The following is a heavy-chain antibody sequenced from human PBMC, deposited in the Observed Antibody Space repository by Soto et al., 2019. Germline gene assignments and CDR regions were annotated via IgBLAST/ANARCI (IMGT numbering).Heavy chain of an antibody. J-gene: IGHJ4*02. Sequence: GGSLRLSCAASGFTFSNSVMHWVRQAPGKGLEWVAVISYDGSDEYYVDSVKGRFTISRDNSKNTLYLKMNSLGTEDTAVYYCAREGGYDSYYFDYWGRGTLVTVSS. CDR3: AREGGYDSYYFDY. CDR2: ISYDGSDE. D-gene: IGHD5-12*01. CDR1: GFTFSNSV. V-gene: IGHV3-30*04.